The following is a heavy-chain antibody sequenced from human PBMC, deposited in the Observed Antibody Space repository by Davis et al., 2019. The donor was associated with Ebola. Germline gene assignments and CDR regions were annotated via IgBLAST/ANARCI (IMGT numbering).Heavy chain of an antibody. V-gene: IGHV4-34*01. Sequence: MPSETLSLTCAVYGGSFSGYYWSWIRQPPGKGLEWIGEINHSGSTNYNPSLKSRVTTSLDTSRKEFSLKLTSVTAADTAVYYCARGVVGSTTIYYFGLDVWGQGTTVTVSS. J-gene: IGHJ6*02. D-gene: IGHD1-26*01. CDR2: INHSGST. CDR3: ARGVVGSTTIYYFGLDV. CDR1: GGSFSGYY.